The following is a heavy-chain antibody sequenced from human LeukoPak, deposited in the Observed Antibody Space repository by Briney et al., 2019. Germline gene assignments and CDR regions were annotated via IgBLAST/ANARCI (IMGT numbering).Heavy chain of an antibody. Sequence: GASLQISCKGSGYIFTTYWIGWGRQLPGKGVEGMGIIYPGDSDTRYSPPFQGQVTISADKSVTTAYLQWSSLKASDTAMYYCALGAVRGLHAFDIWGQGTMVTVS. CDR3: ALGAVRGLHAFDI. V-gene: IGHV5-51*01. CDR2: IYPGDSDT. CDR1: GYIFTTYW. J-gene: IGHJ3*02. D-gene: IGHD3-10*01.